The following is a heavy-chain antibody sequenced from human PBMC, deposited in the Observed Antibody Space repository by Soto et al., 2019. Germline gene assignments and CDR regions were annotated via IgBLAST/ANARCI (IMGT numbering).Heavy chain of an antibody. V-gene: IGHV2-5*02. Sequence: QITLKESGPTLVKPTQTLTLTCTFSGFSLSTSGVGVGWIRQPPGKALEWLALIYWDDDKRYSPSLKSRLTITKDPSKNQMDLTMTTMDPLDTATYYCAHSSRWLRCFDYWGQGTLVTVSS. J-gene: IGHJ4*02. D-gene: IGHD5-12*01. CDR1: GFSLSTSGVG. CDR2: IYWDDDK. CDR3: AHSSRWLRCFDY.